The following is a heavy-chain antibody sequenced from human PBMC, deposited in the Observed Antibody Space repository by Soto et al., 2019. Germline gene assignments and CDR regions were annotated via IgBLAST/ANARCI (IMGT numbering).Heavy chain of an antibody. D-gene: IGHD5-18*01. CDR1: GGSISSYY. CDR2: IYYSGST. V-gene: IGHV4-59*01. CDR3: ARERYSYGYHDAFDI. Sequence: PSETLSLTCTVSGGSISSYYWSWIRQPPGKGLEWIGYIYYSGSTNYNPSLKSRVTISVDTSKNQFSLKLSSVTAADTAVYYCARERYSYGYHDAFDIWGQGTMVTVSS. J-gene: IGHJ3*02.